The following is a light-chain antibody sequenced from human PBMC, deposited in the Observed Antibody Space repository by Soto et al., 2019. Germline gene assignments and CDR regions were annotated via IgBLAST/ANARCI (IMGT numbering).Light chain of an antibody. J-gene: IGLJ2*01. CDR1: SSNIGSNT. CDR2: SNN. Sequence: QSVLTQPPSASGTPGQRVTISCSGSSSNIGSNTVNWYQQVPGTAPKLLIYSNNQRPSGVPDRFSGSKSGTSASLAISGLQSEAEADYYCAAWDDSLNVVVFGGGTQLTVL. V-gene: IGLV1-44*01. CDR3: AAWDDSLNVVV.